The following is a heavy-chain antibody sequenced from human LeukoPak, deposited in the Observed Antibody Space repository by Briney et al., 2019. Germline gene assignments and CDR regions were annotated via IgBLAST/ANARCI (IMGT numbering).Heavy chain of an antibody. Sequence: GASVKVSCKASGYTFTGYYMHWVRQAPGQGLEWMGWINPNSGGTNYAQKFQGRVTMTRDTSISTAYMELSGLRSDDTAVYYCAREVVAATGDWFDPWGQGTLVTVSS. V-gene: IGHV1-2*02. CDR1: GYTFTGYY. CDR3: AREVVAATGDWFDP. CDR2: INPNSGGT. J-gene: IGHJ5*02. D-gene: IGHD2-15*01.